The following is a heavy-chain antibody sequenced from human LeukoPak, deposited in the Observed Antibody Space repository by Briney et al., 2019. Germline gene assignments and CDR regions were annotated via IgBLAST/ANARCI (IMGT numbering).Heavy chain of an antibody. Sequence: PGGSLRLSCAASGFTFDDYAMHWVRQAPGKGLEWVSGISWNSGSIGYADSVKGRFTISRDNAKNSLYLQMNSLRAEDTALYYCAKDGADSSGWYDYWGQGTLVTVSS. D-gene: IGHD6-19*01. CDR2: ISWNSGSI. V-gene: IGHV3-9*01. CDR3: AKDGADSSGWYDY. CDR1: GFTFDDYA. J-gene: IGHJ4*02.